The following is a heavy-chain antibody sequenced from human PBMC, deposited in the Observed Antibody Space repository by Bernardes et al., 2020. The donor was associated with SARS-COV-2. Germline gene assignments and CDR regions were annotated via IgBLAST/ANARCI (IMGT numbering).Heavy chain of an antibody. CDR1: SGSFSGYS. V-gene: IGHV4-34*01. J-gene: IGHJ2*01. CDR2: INGSGST. Sequence: SETLSLTCAVYSGSFSGYSWSWIRQTPGKGLEWIGEINGSGSTKYNPALKSRVTIFVDPSKNQFSLMLNSVTAADTAVYYCARGSAAVVSHFMLLFANWYFDLWGRGTLVTVSS. D-gene: IGHD2-21*02. CDR3: ARGSAAVVSHFMLLFANWYFDL.